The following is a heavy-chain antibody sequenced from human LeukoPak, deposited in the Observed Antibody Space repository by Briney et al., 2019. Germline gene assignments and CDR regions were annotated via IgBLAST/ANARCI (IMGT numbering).Heavy chain of an antibody. J-gene: IGHJ4*02. V-gene: IGHV1-2*06. CDR2: INPNSGDT. D-gene: IGHD3-22*01. CDR3: ARADSSGYYDLDY. CDR1: GYTFTGYH. Sequence: ASVKVSCKASGYTFTGYHMHWVRQAPGQGLEWMGRINPNSGDTNYAQKFQGRVTMTRDTSISTVYMELSSLRSEDTAVYYCARADSSGYYDLDYWGQGTLVTVSS.